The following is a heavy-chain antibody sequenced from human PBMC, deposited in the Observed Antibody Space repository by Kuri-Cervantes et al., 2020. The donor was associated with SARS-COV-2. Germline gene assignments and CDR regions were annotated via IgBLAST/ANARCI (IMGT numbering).Heavy chain of an antibody. CDR2: IYTSGST. CDR1: GGSISSYY. CDR3: ARRVSPLAASNWFDP. V-gene: IGHV4-4*07. Sequence: GSLRLSCTVSGGSISSYYWSWIRQPAGKGLEWIGSIYTSGSTNYNPSLKSRVTMSVDTSKNQFSLKLSSVTAADTAVYYCARRVSPLAASNWFDPWGQGTLVTVSS. J-gene: IGHJ5*02. D-gene: IGHD2-15*01.